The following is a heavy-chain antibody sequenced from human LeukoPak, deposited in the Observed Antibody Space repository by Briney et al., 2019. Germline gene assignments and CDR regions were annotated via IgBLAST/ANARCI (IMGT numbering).Heavy chain of an antibody. CDR1: GFTFSSYS. CDR2: ISSSSSTI. D-gene: IGHD2-15*01. V-gene: IGHV3-48*01. Sequence: GGSLRLSCAASGFTFSSYSMNWVRQAPGKGLEWVSYISSSSSTIYYADSVKGRFTISRDNAKNSLYLQMNSLRAEDTAVYYCARDLVHDGVATPDWGQGTLVTVSS. J-gene: IGHJ4*02. CDR3: ARDLVHDGVATPD.